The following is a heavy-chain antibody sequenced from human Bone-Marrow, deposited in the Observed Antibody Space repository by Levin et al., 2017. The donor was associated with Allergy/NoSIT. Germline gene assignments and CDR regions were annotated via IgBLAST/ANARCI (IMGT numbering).Heavy chain of an antibody. J-gene: IGHJ6*02. CDR2: LYSGGST. D-gene: IGHD6-19*01. CDR1: GLSVSRNF. CDR3: ARGLVAVAGTGMDV. V-gene: IGHV3-66*01. Sequence: SGESLKISCAASGLSVSRNFMTWVRQAPGKGLEWVSVLYSGGSTYYADSVKGRFTISRDNSKNTLYLQMNSLRAEDTAVYYCARGLVAVAGTGMDVWGQGTTVTVSS.